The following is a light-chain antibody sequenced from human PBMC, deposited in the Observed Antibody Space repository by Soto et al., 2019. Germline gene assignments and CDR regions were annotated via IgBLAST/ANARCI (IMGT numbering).Light chain of an antibody. CDR2: AAS. J-gene: IGKJ2*01. V-gene: IGKV3-20*01. CDR3: QQYNSLYT. Sequence: EIVLMQSPGTLSLSPGERATLSCRASQTMTRAYVAWYQQKPGQAPRLLIYAASYRATGISDKFSGSGSGTDFSLTISRLEPEDSATYYCQQYNSLYTFGQGTKLEIK. CDR1: QTMTRAY.